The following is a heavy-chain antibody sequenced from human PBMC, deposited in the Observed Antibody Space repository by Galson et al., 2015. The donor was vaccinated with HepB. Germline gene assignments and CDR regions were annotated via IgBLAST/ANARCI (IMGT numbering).Heavy chain of an antibody. CDR3: ARHGSESKTYAADN. Sequence: ETLSLTCTVSGGSISSSSYYWGWLRQPPGKGLEWIGSFYYTGNTHYNPSLKSRVTISGDTSKNQFSLKLNSVTAADTAVYYCARHGSESKTYAADNWGQGTLVTVSS. CDR2: FYYTGNT. J-gene: IGHJ4*02. D-gene: IGHD1-26*01. V-gene: IGHV4-39*01. CDR1: GGSISSSSYY.